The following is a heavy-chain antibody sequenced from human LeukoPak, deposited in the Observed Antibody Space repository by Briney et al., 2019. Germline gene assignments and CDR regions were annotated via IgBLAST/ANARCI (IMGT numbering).Heavy chain of an antibody. CDR2: IIPILRSA. Sequence: ASVRVSCKTSGVTFSNNSITWVRQAPGQGLEWLGGIIPILRSASYAQKFRGRLRMTSDESTTTAYMELSSLSSDDTAMYFCARARTSIRFTDSFDIWSQGTLVTVSS. CDR1: GVTFSNNS. D-gene: IGHD2-21*01. J-gene: IGHJ3*02. V-gene: IGHV1-69*16. CDR3: ARARTSIRFTDSFDI.